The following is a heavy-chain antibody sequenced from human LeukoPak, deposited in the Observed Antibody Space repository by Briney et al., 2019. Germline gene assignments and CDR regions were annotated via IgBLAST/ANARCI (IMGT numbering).Heavy chain of an antibody. CDR1: GSTFSSYA. Sequence: SVKVSCKASGSTFSSYAISWVRQAPGQGLEWMEGIIPIFGTANYAQKFQGRVTITTDESTSTAYMELSSLRSEDTAVYYCAGGGSGTTFSYWGQGTLVTVSS. CDR2: IIPIFGTA. V-gene: IGHV1-69*05. D-gene: IGHD1-7*01. CDR3: AGGGSGTTFSY. J-gene: IGHJ4*02.